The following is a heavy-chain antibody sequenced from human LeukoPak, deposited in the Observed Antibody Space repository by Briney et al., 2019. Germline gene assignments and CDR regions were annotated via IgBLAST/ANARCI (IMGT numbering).Heavy chain of an antibody. V-gene: IGHV4-61*02. CDR2: IYTSGST. CDR1: GGSISSGSYY. CDR3: ARGGYSSSWGYYFDY. Sequence: SQTLSLTCTVSGGSISSGSYYWSWIRQPAGKGLEWIGRIYTSGSTHYNPSLKSRVTISGDTSKNQFSPKLSSATAADTAVYYCARGGYSSSWGYYFDYWGQGTLVTVSS. D-gene: IGHD6-13*01. J-gene: IGHJ4*02.